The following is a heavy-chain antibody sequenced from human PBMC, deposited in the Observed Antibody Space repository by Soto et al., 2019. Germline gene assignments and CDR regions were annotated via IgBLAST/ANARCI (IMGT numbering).Heavy chain of an antibody. Sequence: GGSLRLSCEASGFSFSSYTMNWVRQAPGKGLEWVSSISAGSIYIYYADSVKGRFTISRDNAKNSLYLQMNSLRADDTAVSYCARDRVEAYYDSSGYSLWGQGTLVTVSS. CDR2: ISAGSIYI. V-gene: IGHV3-21*01. D-gene: IGHD3-22*01. J-gene: IGHJ4*02. CDR1: GFSFSSYT. CDR3: ARDRVEAYYDSSGYSL.